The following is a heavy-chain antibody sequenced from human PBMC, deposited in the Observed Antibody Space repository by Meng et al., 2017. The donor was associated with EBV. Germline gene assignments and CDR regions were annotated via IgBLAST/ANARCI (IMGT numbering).Heavy chain of an antibody. V-gene: IGHV1-69*01. CDR1: GSTFRSDA. D-gene: IGHD3-10*01. CDR3: ASESGRGFTPDY. Sequence: QVQLSQTGEGVKKPGSSVKVSCRTSGSTFRSDAVSWVRQAPGQGLGWMGGLIPMVGAPHYAQKFQGRVTIIADESTSTHSMELNSLRSEDTAMYYCASESGRGFTPDYWGQGTLVTVSS. J-gene: IGHJ4*02. CDR2: LIPMVGAP.